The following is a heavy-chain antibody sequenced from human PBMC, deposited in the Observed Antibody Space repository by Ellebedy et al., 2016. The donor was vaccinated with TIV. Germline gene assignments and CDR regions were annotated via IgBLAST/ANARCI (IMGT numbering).Heavy chain of an antibody. D-gene: IGHD6-6*01. CDR3: ARGRESRHGLSSSEFDY. V-gene: IGHV4-4*02. J-gene: IGHJ4*02. Sequence: MPSETLSLTCAVSGGSISSSNWWSWVRPPPGKGLEWIGEIYHSGSTNYNPSLKSRVTISVDKSKNQFSLKLSSVTAADTAVYYCARGRESRHGLSSSEFDYWGQGTLVTVSS. CDR1: GGSISSSNW. CDR2: IYHSGST.